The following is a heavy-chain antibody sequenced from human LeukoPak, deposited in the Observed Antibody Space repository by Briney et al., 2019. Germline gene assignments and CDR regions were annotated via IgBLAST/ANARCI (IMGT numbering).Heavy chain of an antibody. CDR1: GFTFSSYS. D-gene: IGHD4-23*01. CDR3: ARSLYGGNSGEDY. J-gene: IGHJ4*02. V-gene: IGHV3-21*01. CDR2: ISSSGSYI. Sequence: PGGSLRLSCAASGFTFSSYSMSWVRQAPGKGLEWVSSISSSGSYIYYADSMKGRFTISRDNAKNSLYLQMNSLRAGDTGVYYCARSLYGGNSGEDYWGQGTLVTVSS.